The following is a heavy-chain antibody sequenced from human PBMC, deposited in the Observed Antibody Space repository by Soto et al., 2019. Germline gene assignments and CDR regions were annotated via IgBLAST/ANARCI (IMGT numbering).Heavy chain of an antibody. Sequence: SETLSLTCSVSGASISSGDYYWTWIRQPPGRGLEWSGYVYHGGTTYYNPSLKSRLDISLDTSKNQFSLNLTSVTAADTAVYFCARGGDYYSSRNWFDPWGQRTPVTVSS. J-gene: IGHJ5*02. CDR2: VYHGGTT. D-gene: IGHD2-21*01. CDR3: ARGGDYYSSRNWFDP. V-gene: IGHV4-30-4*01. CDR1: GASISSGDYY.